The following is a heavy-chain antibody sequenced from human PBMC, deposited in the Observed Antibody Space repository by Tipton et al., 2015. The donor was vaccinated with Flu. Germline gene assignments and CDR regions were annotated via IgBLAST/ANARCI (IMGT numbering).Heavy chain of an antibody. CDR1: GYIFTSFG. D-gene: IGHD4-17*01. Sequence: QLVQSGAEVKKPGASVKVSCKASGYIFTSFGITWVRQAPGQGLEWMGWISAYNGNTNYAQRLQDRVTMTTERSTTTAYMEMRSLRFDDTAVYYCARAHGDYAGGRAFDIWGQGTKVTVSS. V-gene: IGHV1-18*01. CDR3: ARAHGDYAGGRAFDI. J-gene: IGHJ3*02. CDR2: ISAYNGNT.